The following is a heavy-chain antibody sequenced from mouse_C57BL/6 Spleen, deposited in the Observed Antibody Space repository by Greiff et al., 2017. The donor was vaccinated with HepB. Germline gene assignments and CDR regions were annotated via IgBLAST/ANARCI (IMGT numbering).Heavy chain of an antibody. J-gene: IGHJ2*01. Sequence: DVKLQESGPGMVKPSQSLSLTCTVTGYSITSGYDWHWIRHFPGNKLEWMGYISYSGSTNYNPSLKSRISITHDTSKNHFFLKLNSVTTEDTATYYCAREGLRREGFDYWGQGTTLTVSS. D-gene: IGHD2-2*01. CDR3: AREGLRREGFDY. V-gene: IGHV3-1*01. CDR1: GYSITSGYD. CDR2: ISYSGST.